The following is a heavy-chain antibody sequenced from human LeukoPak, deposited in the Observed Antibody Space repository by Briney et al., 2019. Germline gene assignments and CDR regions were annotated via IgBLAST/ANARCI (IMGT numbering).Heavy chain of an antibody. CDR3: ARSGPLSDYYDSSGYYGNY. Sequence: SVKVSCKASGGTFSSYAISWVRQAPGQGLEWMGRIIPIFGTANYAQKFQGRVTITTDESTSTAYMGLSSLRSEDTAVYYCARSGPLSDYYDSSGYYGNYWGQGTLVTVSS. CDR1: GGTFSSYA. D-gene: IGHD3-22*01. J-gene: IGHJ4*02. CDR2: IIPIFGTA. V-gene: IGHV1-69*05.